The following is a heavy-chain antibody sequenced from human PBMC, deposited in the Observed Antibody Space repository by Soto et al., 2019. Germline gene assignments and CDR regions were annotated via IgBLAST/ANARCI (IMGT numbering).Heavy chain of an antibody. Sequence: SETLSLTCTVSGGSISSSSYYWGWIRQPPGKGLEWIGSIYYSGSTYYNPSLKSRVTISVDTSKNQFSLKLSSVTAADTAVYYCAGGGLSYYYYMDVWGKGTTVTVSS. CDR3: AGGGLSYYYYMDV. V-gene: IGHV4-39*01. J-gene: IGHJ6*03. CDR2: IYYSGST. CDR1: GGSISSSSYY. D-gene: IGHD3-16*01.